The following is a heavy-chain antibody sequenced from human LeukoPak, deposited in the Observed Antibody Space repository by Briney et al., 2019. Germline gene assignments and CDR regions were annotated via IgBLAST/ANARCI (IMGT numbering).Heavy chain of an antibody. CDR2: ISSSSSYI. J-gene: IGHJ4*02. CDR3: AKDRQCYYDTSGSAPLSDD. D-gene: IGHD3-22*01. V-gene: IGHV3-21*04. Sequence: GGSLRLSCAASGFTFSSYSMNWVRQAPGKGLEWVSSISSSSSYIYYADSVKGRFTISRDNAKNSLYLQMNSLRAEDTAVYYCAKDRQCYYDTSGSAPLSDDWGQGTLVTVSS. CDR1: GFTFSSYS.